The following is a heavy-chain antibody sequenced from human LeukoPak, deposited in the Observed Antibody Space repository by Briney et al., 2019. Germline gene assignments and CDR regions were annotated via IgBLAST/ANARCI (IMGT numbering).Heavy chain of an antibody. Sequence: TSETLSLTCTVSGGSISNYYWAWIRQPVGRELEWIGRVSSSGSSNYNPSLESRVTISVDTSKNQFSLKLSSVTAADTAVYYCARAYSSGCSDYWGQGTLVTVSS. V-gene: IGHV4-4*07. CDR3: ARAYSSGCSDY. J-gene: IGHJ4*02. CDR2: VSSSGSS. D-gene: IGHD6-19*01. CDR1: GGSISNYY.